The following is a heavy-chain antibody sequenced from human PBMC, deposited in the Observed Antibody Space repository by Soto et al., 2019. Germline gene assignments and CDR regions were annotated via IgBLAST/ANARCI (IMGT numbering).Heavy chain of an antibody. D-gene: IGHD5-18*01. J-gene: IGHJ4*02. CDR1: GFTLSTYA. V-gene: IGHV3-23*01. Sequence: PGGSLRLSCAASGFTLSTYAMSWVRQAPGKRLEWVSTIGGSGGSTYYADSVKGQFTISRDNSKNTLYPQMNSLRAEDTAVYYCAKGYTYFDYRGQGALVTVPS. CDR2: IGGSGGST. CDR3: AKGYTYFDY.